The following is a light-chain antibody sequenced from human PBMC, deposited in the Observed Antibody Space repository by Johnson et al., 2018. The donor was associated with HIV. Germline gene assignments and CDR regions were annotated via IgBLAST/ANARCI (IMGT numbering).Light chain of an antibody. CDR3: GTWDSSLSAYV. J-gene: IGLJ1*01. CDR1: SSNIGNNY. CDR2: ETN. V-gene: IGLV1-51*02. Sequence: QSVLTQPPSVSAAPGQKVTISCSGSSSNIGNNYVSWYQQLPGTAPKLLIYETNKRPSGIPDRFSGSKSGTSATLGITGLQTGDEADYYCGTWDSSLSAYVVGTGTKVTVL.